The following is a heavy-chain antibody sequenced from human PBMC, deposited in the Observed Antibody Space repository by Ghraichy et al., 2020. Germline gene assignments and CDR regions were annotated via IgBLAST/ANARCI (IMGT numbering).Heavy chain of an antibody. J-gene: IGHJ5*01. CDR3: ARDPYCTSANCYTGAWFDS. V-gene: IGHV3-74*01. D-gene: IGHD2-2*02. CDR1: GFTFNNYW. CDR2: INRDGRST. Sequence: ETLRLSCAASGFTFNNYWMHWVRQVPGEGLVWVSSINRDGRSTDYADSVKGRFTVSRDNAKNTLYLQMNSLRAEDTAVYYCARDPYCTSANCYTGAWFDSWGQGTLVTVSS.